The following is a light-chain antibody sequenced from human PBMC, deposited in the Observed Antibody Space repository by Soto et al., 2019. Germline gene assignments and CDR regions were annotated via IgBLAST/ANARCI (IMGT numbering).Light chain of an antibody. V-gene: IGKV3-20*01. Sequence: EIVLTQSPGTLSLSPGERATLSCRASQSVSSSYLAWYQQKPGQAPRLLIYGASSRATGIPDRFSGSGSRTDFTLTISRLEPEDLAVYYCQQYGSSPRTFGQGTKVDIK. J-gene: IGKJ1*01. CDR3: QQYGSSPRT. CDR2: GAS. CDR1: QSVSSSY.